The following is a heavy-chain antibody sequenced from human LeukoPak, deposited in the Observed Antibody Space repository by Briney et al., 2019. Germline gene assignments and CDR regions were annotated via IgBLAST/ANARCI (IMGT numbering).Heavy chain of an antibody. Sequence: SETLSLTCTVSGGSISSFCWSWIRQPPGKGLEWIGYIYYSGSTYYNPSLKSRLTISVDTSKNQFSLKLSSVTAADTAVYYCARSDDSSGYYQGNWFNPWGQGTLVTVSS. V-gene: IGHV4-59*08. CDR2: IYYSGST. CDR3: ARSDDSSGYYQGNWFNP. CDR1: GGSISSFC. D-gene: IGHD3-22*01. J-gene: IGHJ5*02.